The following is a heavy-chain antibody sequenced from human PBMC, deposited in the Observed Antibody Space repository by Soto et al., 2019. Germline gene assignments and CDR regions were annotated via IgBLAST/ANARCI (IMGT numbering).Heavy chain of an antibody. D-gene: IGHD5-12*01. J-gene: IGHJ3*02. V-gene: IGHV4-34*01. CDR3: ARHVWMTGHSGYDSPHDAFDI. CDR2: INHSGST. CDR1: GGSFSGYY. Sequence: SETLSLTCAVYGGSFSGYYWSWIRQPPGKGLEWIGEINHSGSTNYNPSLKSRVTISVDTSKNQFSLKLSSVTAADTAVYYCARHVWMTGHSGYDSPHDAFDIWGQGTMVTVS.